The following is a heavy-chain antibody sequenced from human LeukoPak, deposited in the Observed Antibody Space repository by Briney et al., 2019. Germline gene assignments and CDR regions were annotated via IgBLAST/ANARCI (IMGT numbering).Heavy chain of an antibody. Sequence: SETLSLTCTVSGGSISSYYWSWIRQPPGQGLEWIGYICYSGSNNYYPSLKSRVTISVDTSKNQFSLQLSSVTAADTAVFYCAREYIGENREGEKYYYRSGSDYFNWFDPWGQGTQVTVSS. V-gene: IGHV4-59*01. CDR2: ICYSGSN. CDR3: AREYIGENREGEKYYYRSGSDYFNWFDP. D-gene: IGHD3-10*01. CDR1: GGSISSYY. J-gene: IGHJ5*02.